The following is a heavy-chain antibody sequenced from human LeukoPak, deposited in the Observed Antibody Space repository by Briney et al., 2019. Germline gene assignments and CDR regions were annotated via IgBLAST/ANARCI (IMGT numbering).Heavy chain of an antibody. D-gene: IGHD6-19*01. Sequence: SVKVSCKASGGTFSSYAISWVRQGPGQGLEWGGGIIPIFGTANYAQKFQGRVTITTDESTSTAYMELSSLRSEDTAVYYCARGIAVAGRPFDYWGQGTLVTVSS. J-gene: IGHJ4*02. CDR3: ARGIAVAGRPFDY. V-gene: IGHV1-69*05. CDR1: GGTFSSYA. CDR2: IIPIFGTA.